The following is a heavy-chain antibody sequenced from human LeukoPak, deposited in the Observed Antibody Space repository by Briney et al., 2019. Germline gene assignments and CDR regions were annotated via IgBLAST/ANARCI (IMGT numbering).Heavy chain of an antibody. CDR2: IYSSVNT. V-gene: IGHV4-4*07. CDR3: ARSRGGYYDSSGYCAFDI. CDR1: GGSISSYY. J-gene: IGHJ3*02. D-gene: IGHD3-22*01. Sequence: PSETLSLTCTVSGGSISSYYWSWIRQPAGKGLEWIGRIYSSVNTNYNPSLKSRVTISVDTSKNQFSLKLSSVTAADTAVYYCARSRGGYYDSSGYCAFDIWGQGTMVTVSS.